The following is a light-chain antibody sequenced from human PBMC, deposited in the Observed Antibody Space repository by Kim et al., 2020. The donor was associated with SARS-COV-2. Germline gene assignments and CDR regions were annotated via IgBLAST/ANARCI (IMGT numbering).Light chain of an antibody. CDR3: CSYAGSPWV. V-gene: IGLV2-23*02. CDR2: GVS. J-gene: IGLJ3*02. Sequence: PGQSITISCTGTSSDVGSYNLVSWYQQYPGKAPKVMIYGVSKRPSGVSDRFSGSKSGNTASLTISGLQAEDEAVYYCCSYAGSPWVFGGGTQLTVL. CDR1: SSDVGSYNL.